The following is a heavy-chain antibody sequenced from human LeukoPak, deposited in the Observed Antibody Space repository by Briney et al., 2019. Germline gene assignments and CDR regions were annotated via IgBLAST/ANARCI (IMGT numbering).Heavy chain of an antibody. CDR2: ITNIGGST. J-gene: IGHJ4*02. V-gene: IGHV3-23*01. CDR3: AKRYYYGSGSFDY. D-gene: IGHD3-10*01. CDR1: GFTFSSYA. Sequence: GGSLRLSCAASGFTFSSYAMSWARQAPGKGVEWGSAITNIGGSTYYAASVKRRFTISRDNSKSTLYLQMNSLTAEDTAVYYCAKRYYYGSGSFDYWGQGTLVTVSS.